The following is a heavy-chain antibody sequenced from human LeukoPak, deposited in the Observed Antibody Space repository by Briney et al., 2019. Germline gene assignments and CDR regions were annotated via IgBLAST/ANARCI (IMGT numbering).Heavy chain of an antibody. CDR2: IRYDGNNK. CDR3: ARVEERNYYDSSGYFEN. Sequence: GGSLRLSCATSRFTFSTYGMHWVRQAPGKGLEWVAFIRYDGNNKYYADSVKGRFTISRDNSRNTLFLQMNMLRAEDTAVYYCARVEERNYYDSSGYFENWGQGTLVTVSS. CDR1: RFTFSTYG. J-gene: IGHJ4*02. D-gene: IGHD3-22*01. V-gene: IGHV3-30*02.